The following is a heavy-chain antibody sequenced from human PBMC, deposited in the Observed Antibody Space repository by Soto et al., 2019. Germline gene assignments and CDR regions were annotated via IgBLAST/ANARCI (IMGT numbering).Heavy chain of an antibody. V-gene: IGHV1-69*06. CDR1: GGTFSSYA. D-gene: IGHD6-13*01. J-gene: IGHJ3*02. CDR2: IIPIFGTA. Sequence: QVQLVQSGAEVKKPGSSVKVSCKASGGTFSSYAISWVRQAPGQGLEWMGGIIPIFGTANYAQKFQGRVTMTTDTSTSTAYMELRSLRSDDTAVYYCARDGVAAAGNAFDIWGQGTMVTVSS. CDR3: ARDGVAAAGNAFDI.